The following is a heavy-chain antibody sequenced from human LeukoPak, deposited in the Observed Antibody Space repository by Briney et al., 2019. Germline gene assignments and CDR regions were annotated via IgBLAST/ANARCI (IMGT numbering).Heavy chain of an antibody. J-gene: IGHJ4*02. CDR2: IWYDGSNK. D-gene: IGHD6-13*01. CDR1: GFTFTSYG. V-gene: IGHV3-33*01. CDR3: ARDPIAAVRFDY. Sequence: GGSLRLSCAASGFTFTSYGMHWVRQAPGKGLEWVAVIWYDGSNKYYADSVKGRFTISRDNSKNTLYLQMNSLRAEDTAVYYCARDPIAAVRFDYWGQGTLVTVSS.